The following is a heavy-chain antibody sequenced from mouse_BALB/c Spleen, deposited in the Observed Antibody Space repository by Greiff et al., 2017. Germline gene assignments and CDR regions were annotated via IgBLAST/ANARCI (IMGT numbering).Heavy chain of an antibody. CDR3: ARVSTMITTGYYFDY. CDR2: ISSGGSYT. Sequence: EVQGVESGGDLVKPGGSLKLSCAASGFTFSSYGMSWVRQTPDKRLEWVATISSGGSYTYYPDSVKGRFTISRDNAKNTLYLQMSSLKSEDTAMYYCARVSTMITTGYYFDYWGQGTTLTVSS. V-gene: IGHV5-6*01. CDR1: GFTFSSYG. D-gene: IGHD2-4*01. J-gene: IGHJ2*01.